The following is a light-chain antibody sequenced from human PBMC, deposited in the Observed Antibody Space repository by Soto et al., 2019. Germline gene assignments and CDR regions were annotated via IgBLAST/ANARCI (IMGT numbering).Light chain of an antibody. CDR2: DAS. CDR3: QQRSDWPPIT. J-gene: IGKJ5*01. Sequence: EIVVTQSPATLYLSPWERATLACRASQSVSSYLAWYQQKPGQAPRLLIYDASNRATGIPATCSGSGSGTDLTRTISSLESEDFAVYDCQQRSDWPPITFGKGTRL. V-gene: IGKV3-11*01. CDR1: QSVSSY.